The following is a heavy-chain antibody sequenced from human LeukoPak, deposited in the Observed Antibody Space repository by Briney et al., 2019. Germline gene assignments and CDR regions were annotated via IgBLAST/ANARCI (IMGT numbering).Heavy chain of an antibody. CDR1: GYTFTSYG. Sequence: ASVKVSCKASGYTFTSYGISWVRQAPGQGLEWMGWINPNSGGTNYAQKFQGRVTVTRDTSISTAYMELSRLRSDDTAVYYCARDLKQWLVRGYFDYWGQGTLVTVSS. D-gene: IGHD6-19*01. V-gene: IGHV1-2*02. J-gene: IGHJ4*02. CDR2: INPNSGGT. CDR3: ARDLKQWLVRGYFDY.